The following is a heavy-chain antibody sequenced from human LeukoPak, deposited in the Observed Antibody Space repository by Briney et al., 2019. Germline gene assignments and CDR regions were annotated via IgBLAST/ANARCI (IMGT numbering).Heavy chain of an antibody. CDR3: AGTRQGWLPPYHFDY. CDR1: GRSFSDYS. CDR2: INHSGST. J-gene: IGHJ4*02. D-gene: IGHD5-12*01. Sequence: PSETLSDTCAVYGRSFSDYSGSWIRQPPGKGLEWIGEINHSGSTNYNPSLKSRVTISLDTSKNQFSLRLSSVTAADTAVYYCAGTRQGWLPPYHFDYWGRRGTVAVSS. V-gene: IGHV4-34*01.